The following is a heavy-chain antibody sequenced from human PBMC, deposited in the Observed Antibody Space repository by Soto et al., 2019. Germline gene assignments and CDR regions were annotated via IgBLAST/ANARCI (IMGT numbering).Heavy chain of an antibody. D-gene: IGHD1-26*01. Sequence: EPLSPTWLVYGGSSSGYTLTWIRRPPGKGLQGTGKVTHSASANKHPSINSGVTISVHTYNSQSSLELSSVTAADTDVYYCARGHINGSHYSGGWYYFESWGQGNQVTVSS. CDR2: VTHSASA. V-gene: IGHV4-34*01. CDR3: ARGHINGSHYSGGWYYFES. J-gene: IGHJ4*02. CDR1: GGSSSGYT.